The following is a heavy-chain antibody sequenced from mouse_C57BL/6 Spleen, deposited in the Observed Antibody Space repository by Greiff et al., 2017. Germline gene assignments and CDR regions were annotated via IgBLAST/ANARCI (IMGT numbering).Heavy chain of an antibody. J-gene: IGHJ2*01. CDR3: SRHSNSLDY. CDR2: ISSGGSYT. D-gene: IGHD2-5*01. Sequence: EVQLQESGGDLVKPGGSLKLSCAASGFTFSSYGMSWVRQTPDKRLEWVATISSGGSYTYYPDSVKGRFTISRDNAKNPLYLQMSSLKSEDTAMYYCSRHSNSLDYWGQGTTLTVSS. V-gene: IGHV5-6*01. CDR1: GFTFSSYG.